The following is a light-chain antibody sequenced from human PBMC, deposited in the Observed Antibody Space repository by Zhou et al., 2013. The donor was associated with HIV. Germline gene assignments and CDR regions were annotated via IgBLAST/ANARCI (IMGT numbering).Light chain of an antibody. CDR2: AAS. CDR3: QQLXSFPLT. J-gene: IGKJ4*01. CDR1: QSVSGSY. Sequence: EIVLTQSPGTLPLSPGERATLSCRASQSVSGSYLGWYQQKPGQAPRLLIYAASTLQSGVPSRFSGSGSGTEFTLTISSLQPEDFATYYCQQLXSFPLTFGGGTKVQIK. V-gene: IGKV3D-20*02.